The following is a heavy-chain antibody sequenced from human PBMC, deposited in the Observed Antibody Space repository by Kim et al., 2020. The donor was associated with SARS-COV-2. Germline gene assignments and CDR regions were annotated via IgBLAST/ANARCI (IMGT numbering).Heavy chain of an antibody. Sequence: SETLSLTCTVSGGSISSSDYYWGWIRQPPGKGLEWIGSIYYTGTTYYNPSLKSRVTLSVDTFKNQFSLKLSSVTDATVYYCARHGCTGGVCYFDPWGQGT. J-gene: IGHJ5*02. CDR2: IYYTGTT. V-gene: IGHV4-39*01. CDR3: ARHGCTGGVCYFDP. CDR1: GGSISSSDYY. D-gene: IGHD2-8*02.